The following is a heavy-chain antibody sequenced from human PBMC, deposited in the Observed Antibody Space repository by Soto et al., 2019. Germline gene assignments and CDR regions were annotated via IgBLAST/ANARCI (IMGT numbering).Heavy chain of an antibody. V-gene: IGHV3-30-3*01. CDR2: ISYDGSNK. CDR3: ARDGGYCSGGSCLPYLNQYYYYGMDV. CDR1: GFTFSSYA. Sequence: QVQLVESGGGVVQPGRSLRLSCAASGFTFSSYAMHWVRQAPGKGLEWVAVISYDGSNKYYADSVKGRFTISRDNSKNTLYLKVNSLRAEDTAVYYCARDGGYCSGGSCLPYLNQYYYYGMDVWGQGTTVTVSS. J-gene: IGHJ6*02. D-gene: IGHD2-15*01.